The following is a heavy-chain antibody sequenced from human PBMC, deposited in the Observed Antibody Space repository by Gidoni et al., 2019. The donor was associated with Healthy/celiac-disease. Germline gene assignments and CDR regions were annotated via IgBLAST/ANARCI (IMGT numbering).Heavy chain of an antibody. Sequence: QVQLVESGGGVVQPGRSLSLSCAASGFTSSSYAMHWVRQAPGKGLEWVAVISYDGSNKYYADSVKGRFTISRDNSKNTLYLQMNSLRAEDTAVYYCANPVLVGATGGVDYWGQGTLVTVSS. D-gene: IGHD1-26*01. V-gene: IGHV3-30-3*01. CDR2: ISYDGSNK. J-gene: IGHJ4*02. CDR1: GFTSSSYA. CDR3: ANPVLVGATGGVDY.